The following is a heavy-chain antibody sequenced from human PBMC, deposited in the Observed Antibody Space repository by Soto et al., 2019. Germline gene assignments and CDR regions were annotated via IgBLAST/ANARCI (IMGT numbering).Heavy chain of an antibody. Sequence: PGGSLRLSCAASGFTLSSYGMSWVRQAPGKGLEWVSAISGSGGSTYYADSVKGRFTISRDNSKNTLYLQMNSLRAEDTAVYYCAKGAYYHGSGSYFPFDYWGQGTLVTVPS. CDR1: GFTLSSYG. V-gene: IGHV3-23*01. CDR3: AKGAYYHGSGSYFPFDY. D-gene: IGHD3-10*01. CDR2: ISGSGGST. J-gene: IGHJ4*02.